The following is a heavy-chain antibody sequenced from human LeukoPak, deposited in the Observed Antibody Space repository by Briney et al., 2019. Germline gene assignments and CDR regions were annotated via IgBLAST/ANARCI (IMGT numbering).Heavy chain of an antibody. CDR2: INPNSGGT. V-gene: IGHV1-2*02. CDR3: ARDRIAVAGIIHLDY. Sequence: ASVKVSCKASGYTFTGYYMHWVRQAPGQGLEWMGWINPNSGGTNYAQKFQGRVTMTRDTSISTASLELRSLRSDDTAVYYCARDRIAVAGIIHLDYWGQGTLVTVSS. CDR1: GYTFTGYY. D-gene: IGHD6-19*01. J-gene: IGHJ4*02.